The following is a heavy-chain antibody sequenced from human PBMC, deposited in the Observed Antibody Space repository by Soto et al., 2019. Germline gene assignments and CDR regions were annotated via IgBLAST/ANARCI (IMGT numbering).Heavy chain of an antibody. Sequence: PLETLSLTCAVYGGSFSGYYWSWIRQPPGKGLEWIGEINHSGNTNYNSSLKSRVTISVDTSKNQFSLKLTSVTAADTAVYYCAREYCSSNSCYVDFWGQGTLVTVSS. CDR1: GGSFSGYY. CDR3: AREYCSSNSCYVDF. D-gene: IGHD2-2*01. V-gene: IGHV4-34*01. CDR2: INHSGNT. J-gene: IGHJ4*02.